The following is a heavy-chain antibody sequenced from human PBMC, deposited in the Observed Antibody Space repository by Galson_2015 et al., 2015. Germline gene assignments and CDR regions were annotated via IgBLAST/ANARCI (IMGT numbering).Heavy chain of an antibody. CDR1: GFTFGDYA. V-gene: IGHV3-49*03. CDR2: IRSKAYGGTT. Sequence: SLRLSCAASGFTFGDYAMSWFRQAPGKGLEWVGFIRSKAYGGTTEYAASVKGRFTISRDDSKSIAYLQMNSLKTEDTAVYYCTRGLLEYSSSWARWELPRGYFDYWGQGTLVTVSS. D-gene: IGHD6-13*01. CDR3: TRGLLEYSSSWARWELPRGYFDY. J-gene: IGHJ4*02.